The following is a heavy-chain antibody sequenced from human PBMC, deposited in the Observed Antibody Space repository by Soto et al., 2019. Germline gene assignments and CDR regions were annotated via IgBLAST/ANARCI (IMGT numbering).Heavy chain of an antibody. CDR2: ISSSSSYI. J-gene: IGHJ4*02. D-gene: IGHD4-17*01. Sequence: GGSLRLSCAVSGFTVSNNYMNWVRQAPGKGLEWVSSISSSSSYIYYADSVKGRFTISRDNAKNSPYLQMNSLRAEDTAVYYCARVLDDYGDYSYYFDYWGQGTLVTVSS. CDR3: ARVLDDYGDYSYYFDY. CDR1: GFTVSNNY. V-gene: IGHV3-21*01.